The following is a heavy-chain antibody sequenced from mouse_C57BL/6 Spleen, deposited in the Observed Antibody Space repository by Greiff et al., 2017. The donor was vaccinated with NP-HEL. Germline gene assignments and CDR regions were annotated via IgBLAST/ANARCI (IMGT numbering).Heavy chain of an antibody. V-gene: IGHV3-6*01. D-gene: IGHD2-4*01. J-gene: IGHJ4*01. CDR1: GYSITSGYY. CDR3: ARPGDYGYYYAMDY. Sequence: EVQLQQSGPGLVKPSQSLSLTCSVTGYSITSGYYWNWIRQFPGNKLEWMGYISYDGSNNYNPSLKNRIAITRDTSKNQFFMKLNSVTTEDTATYYCARPGDYGYYYAMDYWGHRTSVTVSS. CDR2: ISYDGSN.